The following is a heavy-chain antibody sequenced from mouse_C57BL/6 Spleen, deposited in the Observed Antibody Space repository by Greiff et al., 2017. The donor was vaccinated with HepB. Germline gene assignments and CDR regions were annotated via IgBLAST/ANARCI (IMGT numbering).Heavy chain of an antibody. Sequence: VQLQQSGPELVKPGASVKMSCKASGYTFTDYNMHWVKQSHGKSLEWIGYINPNNGGTSYNQKFKGKATLTVNKSSSTAYMELRSLTSEDSAVYYCARGVLTYSNYVAYWGQGTLVTVSA. D-gene: IGHD2-5*01. V-gene: IGHV1-22*01. CDR3: ARGVLTYSNYVAY. J-gene: IGHJ3*01. CDR2: INPNNGGT. CDR1: GYTFTDYN.